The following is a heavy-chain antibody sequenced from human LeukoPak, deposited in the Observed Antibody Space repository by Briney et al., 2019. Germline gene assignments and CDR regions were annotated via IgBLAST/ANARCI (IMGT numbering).Heavy chain of an antibody. CDR2: IIPIFGTA. J-gene: IGHJ5*02. D-gene: IGHD3-10*01. Sequence: ASVKVSCKASGYTFTGYYMHWVRQAPGQGLEWMGGIIPIFGTANYAQKFQGRVTITADKSTSTAYMELSSLRSEDTAVYYCARGRANNYYGSGSYEFDPWGQGTLVTVSS. CDR1: GYTFTGYY. V-gene: IGHV1-69*06. CDR3: ARGRANNYYGSGSYEFDP.